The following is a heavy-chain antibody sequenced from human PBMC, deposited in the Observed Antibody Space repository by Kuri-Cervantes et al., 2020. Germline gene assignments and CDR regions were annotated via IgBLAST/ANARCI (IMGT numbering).Heavy chain of an antibody. D-gene: IGHD1-1*01. CDR2: IYTSGDT. CDR1: GASISSKY. V-gene: IGHV4-4*07. J-gene: IGHJ6*03. CDR3: ARVRGGTRSYYYMDV. Sequence: SETLSLTCAVSGASISSKYWSWIRQPAGKGLEWIGLIYTSGDTDYNPSLKSRVTMSVDKSKNQVSLKLRSVTAADTALYFCARVRGGTRSYYYMDVWGKGTTVTVSS.